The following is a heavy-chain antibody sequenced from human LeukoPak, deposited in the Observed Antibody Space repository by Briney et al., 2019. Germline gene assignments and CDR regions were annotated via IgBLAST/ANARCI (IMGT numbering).Heavy chain of an antibody. V-gene: IGHV3-48*03. CDR3: ARARDSPDFDY. D-gene: IGHD3-22*01. J-gene: IGHJ4*02. CDR2: ISSSGSTI. CDR1: GFTFSSYE. Sequence: GGSLRLSCAASGFTFSSYEMNWVRQAPGKGLEWVSYISSSGSTIYYADSVKGRFTISRDNSKNTLYLQMNSLRAEDTAVYYCARARDSPDFDYWGQGTLVTVSS.